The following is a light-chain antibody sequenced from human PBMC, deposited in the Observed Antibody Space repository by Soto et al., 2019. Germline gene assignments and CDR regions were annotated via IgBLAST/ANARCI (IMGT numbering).Light chain of an antibody. CDR1: QSVSSN. V-gene: IGKV3-15*01. CDR3: QQYNNWPA. CDR2: GAS. Sequence: EIVMTQSPATLSVSPGERATLSCRASQSVSSNLAWYQQKPGQAPRLLIYGASTRATGIPARFSGSGSGTEFTLTISSLQSEDFAVYYCQQYNNWPALGQGTKLEIK. J-gene: IGKJ2*01.